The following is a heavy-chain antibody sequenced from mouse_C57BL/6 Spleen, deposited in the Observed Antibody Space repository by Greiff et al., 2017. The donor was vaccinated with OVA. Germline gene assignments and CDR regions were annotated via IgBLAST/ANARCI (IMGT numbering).Heavy chain of an antibody. V-gene: IGHV14-1*01. CDR1: GFNIKDYY. D-gene: IGHD1-1*01. CDR2: IDPEDGDT. Sequence: EVKLQESGAELVRPGASVKLSCTASGFNIKDYYMHWVKQRPEQGLEWIGRIDPEDGDTEYAPKFQGKATMTADTSSNTAHLQLSSLTSEDTAVYYCTTRTYYGSSYGYFDVWGTGTTVTVSS. J-gene: IGHJ1*03. CDR3: TTRTYYGSSYGYFDV.